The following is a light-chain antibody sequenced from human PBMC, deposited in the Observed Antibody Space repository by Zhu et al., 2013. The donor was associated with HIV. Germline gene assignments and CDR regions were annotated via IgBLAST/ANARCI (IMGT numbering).Light chain of an antibody. CDR2: WAS. V-gene: IGKV4-1*01. CDR3: QQYYDAPT. Sequence: DFVMTQSPDSLAVSLGERATINCKSSQSVLYSSNNKNYLAWYQQKPGQAPKLLIYWASTRESGVPDRFSGSGSGTDFTLTISSLQAEDVAIYYCQQYYDAPTFGQGTKV. J-gene: IGKJ1*01. CDR1: QSVLYSSNNKNY.